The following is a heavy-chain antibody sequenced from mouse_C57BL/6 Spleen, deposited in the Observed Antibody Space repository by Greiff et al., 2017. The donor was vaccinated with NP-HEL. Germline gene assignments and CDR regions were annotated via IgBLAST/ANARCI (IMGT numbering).Heavy chain of an antibody. D-gene: IGHD2-2*01. CDR1: GYTFTSYW. CDR2: IDPSDSYT. CDR3: ARLVTGGYFDY. Sequence: QVQLQQPGAELVKPGASVKLSCKASGYTFTSYWMQWVKQRPGQGLEWIGEIDPSDSYTNYNQKFKGKATLTVDTSSSTAYMQRSSLTSEDSAVYYCARLVTGGYFDYWGQGTTLTVSS. V-gene: IGHV1-50*01. J-gene: IGHJ2*01.